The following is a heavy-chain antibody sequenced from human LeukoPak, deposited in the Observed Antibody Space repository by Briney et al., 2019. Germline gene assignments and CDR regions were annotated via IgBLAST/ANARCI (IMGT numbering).Heavy chain of an antibody. Sequence: SETLSLTCTVSGGSISSGDYYWSWIRQPPGKGLEWIGYIYYSGSAYYNPSLKSRVTISVDTSKNQFSLKLSSVTAADTAVYYCAIKDFGDAFDIWGQGTMVTVSS. V-gene: IGHV4-30-4*08. CDR2: IYYSGSA. CDR1: GGSISSGDYY. J-gene: IGHJ3*02. D-gene: IGHD3-16*01. CDR3: AIKDFGDAFDI.